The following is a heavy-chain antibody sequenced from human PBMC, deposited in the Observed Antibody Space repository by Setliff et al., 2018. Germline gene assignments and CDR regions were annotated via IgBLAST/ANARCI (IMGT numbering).Heavy chain of an antibody. CDR1: GGSISSSHYY. CDR2: IYTSWST. D-gene: IGHD6-19*01. CDR3: ARKVEQWLTPHFDY. V-gene: IGHV4-61*02. J-gene: IGHJ4*02. Sequence: PSETLSLTCTVSGGSISSSHYYWTWIRQPAGKGLEWIGRIYTSWSTNYNPSLKSRVTISVDVSKSQFSLRLSSVTAADTAVYYCARKVEQWLTPHFDYWGQGALVTVSS.